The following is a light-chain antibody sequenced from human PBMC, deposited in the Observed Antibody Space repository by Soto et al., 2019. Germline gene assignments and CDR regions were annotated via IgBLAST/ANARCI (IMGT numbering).Light chain of an antibody. V-gene: IGKV1-5*01. CDR1: QSIGGW. CDR2: DAS. J-gene: IGKJ2*03. CDR3: QHYHHFPYS. Sequence: DIHMTQSPSTLSASVGDRVTISCRASQSIGGWLAWYQQKPGRARRLLIFDASSVESGVPSRFSGRRSGTLFTLTISSLQPDDFATYYCQHYHHFPYSFGQGTKL.